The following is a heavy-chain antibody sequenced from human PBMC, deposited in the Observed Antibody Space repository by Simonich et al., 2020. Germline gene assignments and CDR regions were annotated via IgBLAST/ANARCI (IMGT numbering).Heavy chain of an antibody. D-gene: IGHD3-22*01. V-gene: IGHV4-39*01. Sequence: QLQLQESGPGLVKPSETLSLTCTVSGGSISSSSYYWGWIRQPPGKGLEWIGRIYYSGSTYYNPSLKSRVTISVDTSKNQFSLKLSSVTAADTAVYYCARHYYDSSGYFDYWGQGTLVTVSS. J-gene: IGHJ4*02. CDR2: IYYSGST. CDR1: GGSISSSSYY. CDR3: ARHYYDSSGYFDY.